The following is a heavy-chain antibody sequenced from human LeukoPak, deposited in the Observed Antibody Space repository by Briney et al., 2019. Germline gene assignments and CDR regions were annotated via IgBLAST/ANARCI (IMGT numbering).Heavy chain of an antibody. CDR3: AKSDCGGDCWLIDY. D-gene: IGHD2-21*02. CDR1: GIIFSSDA. V-gene: IGHV3-23*01. Sequence: GGSLRLSCAASGIIFSSDAMSWVRQAPGKGLEWVSTITGATGKTYYAESVKGRFTISRDNSKNTLYLQMNSLTAEDTAVYSCAKSDCGGDCWLIDYWGQGIPVTVSS. J-gene: IGHJ4*02. CDR2: ITGATGKT.